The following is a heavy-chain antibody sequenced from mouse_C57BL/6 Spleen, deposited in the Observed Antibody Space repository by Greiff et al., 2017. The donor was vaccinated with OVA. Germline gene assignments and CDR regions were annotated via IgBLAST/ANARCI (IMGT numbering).Heavy chain of an antibody. J-gene: IGHJ2*01. CDR1: CSTFPSYW. CDR2: VGPSDSYT. V-gene: IGHV1-50*01. CDR3: ARERKRLGYGNFFDY. D-gene: IGHD2-1*01. Sequence: VQLQQPGAELVQPGASVKLSCQASCSTFPSYWMQWVKQRPGQGLEWSGEVGPSDSYTNYNQKFKGKATLTVDTSSSTAYMQLSSLTSEDSAVYYCARERKRLGYGNFFDYWGQGTTLTVSS.